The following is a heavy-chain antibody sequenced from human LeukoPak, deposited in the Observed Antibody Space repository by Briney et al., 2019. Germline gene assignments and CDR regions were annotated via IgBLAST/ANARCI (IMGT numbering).Heavy chain of an antibody. CDR1: GYTFTRYY. D-gene: IGHD3-9*01. J-gene: IGHJ4*02. CDR2: INPNSGGT. Sequence: ASVKVSCKASGYTFTRYYIHWVRQAPGQGLGFMGWINPNSGGTNYAQKFQGRVTMTRDTSITTAYMEMSRLRSDDTALYYCARSPHILTGENFDYWGQGTLVTVSS. CDR3: ARSPHILTGENFDY. V-gene: IGHV1-2*02.